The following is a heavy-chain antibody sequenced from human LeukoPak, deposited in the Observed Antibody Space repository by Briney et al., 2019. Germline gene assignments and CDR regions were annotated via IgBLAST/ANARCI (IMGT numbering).Heavy chain of an antibody. CDR2: IWNDGSNK. CDR1: GFTFSIYG. Sequence: GRSLRLSCAASGFTFSIYGMHWVRQAPGKGLEWVAVIWNDGSNKYYADSVKGRFTISRDNSKNTLYLQMNGLRAEDTAVYYCARASGAFDYWGQGTLATGSS. V-gene: IGHV3-33*01. CDR3: ARASGAFDY. J-gene: IGHJ4*02.